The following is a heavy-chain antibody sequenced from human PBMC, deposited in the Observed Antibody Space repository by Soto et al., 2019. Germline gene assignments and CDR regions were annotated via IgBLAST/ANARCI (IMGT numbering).Heavy chain of an antibody. Sequence: KTSETLSLTCAVYGGSFSGYYWSWIRQPPGKGLEWIGEINHSGSTNYNPSLKSRVTISVDTSKNQFSLKLSSVTAADTAVYYCCRLGVRTSPYFDYWGQGTLVTVSS. V-gene: IGHV4-34*01. D-gene: IGHD3-16*01. CDR2: INHSGST. J-gene: IGHJ4*02. CDR1: GGSFSGYY. CDR3: CRLGVRTSPYFDY.